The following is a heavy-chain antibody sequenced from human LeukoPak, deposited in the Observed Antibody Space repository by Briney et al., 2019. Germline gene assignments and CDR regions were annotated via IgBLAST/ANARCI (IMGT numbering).Heavy chain of an antibody. CDR3: ARDLSYTAMDY. Sequence: PGGSLRLSCAASGFTFSSYWMAWIRQAPGKGLEWVANIKQDGSEKYYVESVKGRLTIFRDNAKNSLYLQMNRLRADDTAVYYCARDLSYTAMDYWGQGTLVTVSS. CDR2: IKQDGSEK. D-gene: IGHD5-18*01. V-gene: IGHV3-7*01. CDR1: GFTFSSYW. J-gene: IGHJ4*02.